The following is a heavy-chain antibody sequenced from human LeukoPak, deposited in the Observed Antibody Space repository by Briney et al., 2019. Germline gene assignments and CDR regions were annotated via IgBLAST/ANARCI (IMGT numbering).Heavy chain of an antibody. CDR3: ARDHADSSGWYGEYFQH. CDR2: FDPEDGET. CDR1: GYSLTKLC. D-gene: IGHD6-19*01. Sequence: GASVKVSCKVSGYSLTKLCMHWVRQAPGKGLEWMGNFDPEDGETIYAQKFQGRVTMTRDTSISTAYMELSRLRSDDTAVYYCARDHADSSGWYGEYFQHWGQGTLVTVSS. J-gene: IGHJ1*01. V-gene: IGHV1-24*01.